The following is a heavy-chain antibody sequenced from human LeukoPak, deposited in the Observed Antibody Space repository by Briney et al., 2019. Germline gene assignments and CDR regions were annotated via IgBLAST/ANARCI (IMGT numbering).Heavy chain of an antibody. CDR2: IYYSGRT. Sequence: SETLSLTCTISGDSISSSNYYWGWIRQPPGKGLEWIGNIYYSGRTYYNPSLKSRVTISVDTSKNDFSLKLSSVTAADTAVYYCARLYYYDSSGPPLWGQGTMIAVSS. CDR1: GDSISSSNYY. J-gene: IGHJ4*02. V-gene: IGHV4-39*02. CDR3: ARLYYYDSSGPPL. D-gene: IGHD3-22*01.